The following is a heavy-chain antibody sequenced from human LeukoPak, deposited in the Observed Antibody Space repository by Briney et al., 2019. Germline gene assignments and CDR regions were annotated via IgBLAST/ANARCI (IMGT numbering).Heavy chain of an antibody. CDR3: ARVLNVDTASFDY. CDR1: GYTFTSYY. V-gene: IGHV1-46*01. J-gene: IGHJ4*02. CDR2: INPSGGST. Sequence: ASVKVSCKASGYTFTSYYIHWVRQAPGQGLEWMGIINPSGGSTSYAQKFQGRVTMTRDTSTSTVYVELSSLRSEDTAVYYCARVLNVDTASFDYWGQGTLVTVSS. D-gene: IGHD5-18*01.